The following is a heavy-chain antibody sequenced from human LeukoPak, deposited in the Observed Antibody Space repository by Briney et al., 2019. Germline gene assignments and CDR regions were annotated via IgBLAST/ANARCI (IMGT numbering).Heavy chain of an antibody. CDR3: ARDRFTAWYGNLNWFDP. D-gene: IGHD2-15*01. CDR2: IIPIFGTA. J-gene: IGHJ5*02. Sequence: SVKVSCKASGGTFSSYAISWVRQAPGQGLEWMGGIIPIFGTANYAQKFQGRVTITTDESTSTAYMELSSLRSEDTAVYYCARDRFTAWYGNLNWFDPWGQGTLVTVSS. V-gene: IGHV1-69*05. CDR1: GGTFSSYA.